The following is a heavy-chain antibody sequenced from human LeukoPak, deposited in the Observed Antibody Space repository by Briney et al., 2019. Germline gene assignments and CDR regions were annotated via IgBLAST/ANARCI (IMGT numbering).Heavy chain of an antibody. CDR2: FDPEDGET. V-gene: IGHV1-24*01. Sequence: ASVKVSCKVSGYTLTELSMHWVRQAPGKGLEWRGGFDPEDGETIYAQKFQGRVTMTRDTSTSTVYMELSSLRSEDTAVYYCARERSAKYYDFWSGYPLETNWFDPWGQGTLVTVSS. D-gene: IGHD3-3*01. J-gene: IGHJ5*02. CDR1: GYTLTELS. CDR3: ARERSAKYYDFWSGYPLETNWFDP.